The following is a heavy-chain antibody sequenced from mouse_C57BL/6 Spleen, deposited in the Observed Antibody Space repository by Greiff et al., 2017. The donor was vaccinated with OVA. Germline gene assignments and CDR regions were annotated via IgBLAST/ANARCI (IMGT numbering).Heavy chain of an antibody. D-gene: IGHD2-4*01. J-gene: IGHJ4*01. Sequence: EVKLVESGEGLVKPGGSLKLSCAASGFTFSSYAMSWVRQTPEKRLEWVAYISSGGDYIYYADTVKGRFTISRDNARNTLYLQMSSLKSEDTAMYYCTRDWDYGYYAMDYWGQGTSVTVSS. V-gene: IGHV5-9-1*02. CDR3: TRDWDYGYYAMDY. CDR2: ISSGGDYI. CDR1: GFTFSSYA.